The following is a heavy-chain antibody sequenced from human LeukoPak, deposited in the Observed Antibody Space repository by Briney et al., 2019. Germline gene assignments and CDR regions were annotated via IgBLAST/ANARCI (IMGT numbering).Heavy chain of an antibody. CDR2: IKQDGSEK. J-gene: IGHJ3*02. CDR3: ARGSSRPPNAFDI. D-gene: IGHD6-6*01. Sequence: PGGSLRLSCAASGFTFSSHWMSWVRQAPGKGLGWVANIKQDGSEKYYVDSVKGRFTISRDNAKNSLYLQMNSLRAEDTAVYYCARGSSRPPNAFDIWGQGTMVTVSS. V-gene: IGHV3-7*01. CDR1: GFTFSSHW.